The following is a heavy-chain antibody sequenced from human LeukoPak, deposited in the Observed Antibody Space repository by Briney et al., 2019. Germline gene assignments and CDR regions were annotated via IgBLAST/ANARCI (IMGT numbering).Heavy chain of an antibody. CDR2: INPNSGGT. Sequence: ASVKVSCKASGYTFTGYYMHWVRQAPGQGLEWMGRINPNSGGTNYAQKVQGRVTMTRDTSISTAYMELSRLRSNDTAVYYCAREAVAGCSDYWGQGTLVTVSS. CDR1: GYTFTGYY. CDR3: AREAVAGCSDY. J-gene: IGHJ4*02. D-gene: IGHD6-19*01. V-gene: IGHV1-2*06.